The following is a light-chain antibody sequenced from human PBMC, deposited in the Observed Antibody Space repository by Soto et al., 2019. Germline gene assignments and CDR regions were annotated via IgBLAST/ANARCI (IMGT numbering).Light chain of an antibody. CDR1: QSVSSN. V-gene: IGKV3-15*01. Sequence: EIVMTQSPATLSVSPGERATLSCRASQSVSSNLAWFQQKPGQAPRLLIYGASTRATDIPARFSGSGSGTEFTLTISSLQSEDFAIYFCQQYNNWPWITFGQGTRLEIK. CDR2: GAS. J-gene: IGKJ5*01. CDR3: QQYNNWPWIT.